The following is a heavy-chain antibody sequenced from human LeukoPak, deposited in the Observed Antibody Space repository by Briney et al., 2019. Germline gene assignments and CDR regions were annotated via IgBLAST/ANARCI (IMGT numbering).Heavy chain of an antibody. D-gene: IGHD2-15*01. CDR1: GYTFTSSY. V-gene: IGHV1-46*01. CDR2: INPSGGST. CDR3: ACGRGYYGMDV. J-gene: IGHJ6*02. Sequence: GASVTDSCKASGYTFTSSYMHWVRQAPEQGLEWMGIINPSGGSTSYAQKFQGRVTMTRDTSTSTVYMELSSLRSEDTAVYYCACGRGYYGMDVWGQGTTVTVSS.